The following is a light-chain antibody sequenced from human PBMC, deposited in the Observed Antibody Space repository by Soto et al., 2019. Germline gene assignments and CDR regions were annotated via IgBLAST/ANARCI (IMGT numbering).Light chain of an antibody. CDR1: QSISTY. Sequence: DIQMTQSPASLPASVGDRVTLTCRASQSISTYLNWYQQKPGKAPKLLIYAASSLQSGVPSRLSGSGSGTDFTLTTSSLQPEDLATYHCQKSYTIPYTFGQGTKLEIK. V-gene: IGKV1-39*01. J-gene: IGKJ2*01. CDR2: AAS. CDR3: QKSYTIPYT.